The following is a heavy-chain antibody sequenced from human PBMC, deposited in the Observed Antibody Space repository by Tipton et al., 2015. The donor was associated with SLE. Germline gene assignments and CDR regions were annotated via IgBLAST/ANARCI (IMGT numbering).Heavy chain of an antibody. CDR1: GGSISGSSYY. Sequence: TLSLTCTVSGGSISGSSYYWDWIRQPPGKGPEWIGRITNSGNTYYTPSFQSRVTMSVDTSKNHVSRKLSSVTAADTAVYYCARHDTNYGRNWFDPWGQGTLVTVSS. J-gene: IGHJ5*02. D-gene: IGHD2-8*01. CDR3: ARHDTNYGRNWFDP. CDR2: ITNSGNT. V-gene: IGHV4-39*01.